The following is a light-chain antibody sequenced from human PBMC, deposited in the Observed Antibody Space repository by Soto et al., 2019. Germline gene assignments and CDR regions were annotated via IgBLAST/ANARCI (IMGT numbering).Light chain of an antibody. Sequence: QSALTQPPSASGSPGQSVTISCTGTSSDVGSYTFVSWYQQYPGKAPNIMIYEVTKRPSGVPDRFSGSKSDNTASLTVSGLQAEDEADYYCTSYTVNNNQVFGTGTKLTVL. J-gene: IGLJ1*01. CDR3: TSYTVNNNQV. CDR1: SSDVGSYTF. V-gene: IGLV2-8*01. CDR2: EVT.